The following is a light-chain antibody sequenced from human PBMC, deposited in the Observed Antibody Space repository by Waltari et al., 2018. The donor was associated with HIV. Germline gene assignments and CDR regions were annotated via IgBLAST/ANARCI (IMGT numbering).Light chain of an antibody. V-gene: IGLV2-23*02. CDR1: SSDAGSYNL. CDR2: EVS. CDR3: CSYAGSNTWV. J-gene: IGLJ3*02. Sequence: QSALTQPASVSGSPGQSITIPCTGTSSDAGSYNLVPWYQQHPGKAPKLMIYEVSKRPSGVSNRFSGSKSGNTASLTISGLQAEDEADYYCCSYAGSNTWVFGGGTKLTVL.